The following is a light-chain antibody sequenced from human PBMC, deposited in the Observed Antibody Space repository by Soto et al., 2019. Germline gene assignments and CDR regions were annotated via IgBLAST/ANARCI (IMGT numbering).Light chain of an antibody. CDR3: QQFNNYPRT. Sequence: AIQLTQSPSSLSAFVGDRVTITCRASHDISSALAWYQQKPGRAPKLLIYDASKLQSGVPSRFSGSGYGTDFTLTISSLQPEDFATYSRQQFNNYPRTFGQGTKVEIK. CDR2: DAS. J-gene: IGKJ1*01. V-gene: IGKV1D-13*01. CDR1: HDISSA.